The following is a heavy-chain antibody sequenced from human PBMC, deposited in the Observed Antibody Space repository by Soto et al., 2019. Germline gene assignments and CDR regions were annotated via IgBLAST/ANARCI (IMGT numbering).Heavy chain of an antibody. CDR3: ASATVVAATFDF. V-gene: IGHV3-21*01. CDR2: ISSGSSNI. D-gene: IGHD2-15*01. J-gene: IGHJ4*02. Sequence: EVQLVESGGGLVKPGGSLTLSCAASGFAFRSYNMNWVRQAPGKGLVWVASISSGSSNIYYADSVKGRFTISRDNAKNSLFLQMDSLRAEDSAVYYCASATVVAATFDFWGQGTLVTVSS. CDR1: GFAFRSYN.